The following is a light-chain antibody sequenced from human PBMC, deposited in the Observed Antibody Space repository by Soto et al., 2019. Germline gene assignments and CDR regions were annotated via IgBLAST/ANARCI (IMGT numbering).Light chain of an antibody. Sequence: QSVPAPAPAASGAPGQSGTSPCFTNTYHLGDNAVNWYQHVPGTAPKLLIYSYDQRPSGVPDRFSGSKSGSSASLTISGLQAEDEADYYCSSYTSSSTRYVFGTGTKVTVL. V-gene: IGLV1-44*01. CDR3: SSYTSSSTRYV. J-gene: IGLJ1*01. CDR2: SYD. CDR1: TYHLGDNA.